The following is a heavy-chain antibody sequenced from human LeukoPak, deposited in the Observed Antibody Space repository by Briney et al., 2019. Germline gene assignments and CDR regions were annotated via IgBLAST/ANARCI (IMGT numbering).Heavy chain of an antibody. V-gene: IGHV4-59*08. J-gene: IGHJ6*03. D-gene: IGHD2-15*01. CDR1: GGSISSYY. CDR3: ARTPPIEPYYYKDV. Sequence: SETLSLTCTVSGGSISSYYWSWIRQPPGKGLEWIGHIYYSGSTNYNPSLKSRVTISVDTSKNQFSLKLSSVTAADTAVYYCARTPPIEPYYYKDVWGKGTTVTVSS. CDR2: IYYSGST.